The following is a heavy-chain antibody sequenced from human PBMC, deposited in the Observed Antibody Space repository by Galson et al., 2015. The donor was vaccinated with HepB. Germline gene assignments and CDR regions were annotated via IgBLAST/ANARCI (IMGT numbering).Heavy chain of an antibody. Sequence: SVKVSCKASGGTFSSYAISWVRQAPGQGLEWMGGIIPIFGTANYAQKFQGRVTITADESTSTAYMELSSLRSEDTAVYYCARLDTGLPRDFSGVFDYWGQGTLVTVSS. J-gene: IGHJ4*02. V-gene: IGHV1-69*13. CDR1: GGTFSSYA. D-gene: IGHD2-15*01. CDR2: IIPIFGTA. CDR3: ARLDTGLPRDFSGVFDY.